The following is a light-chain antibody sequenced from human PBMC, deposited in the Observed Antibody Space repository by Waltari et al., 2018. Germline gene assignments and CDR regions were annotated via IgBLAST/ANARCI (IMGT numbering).Light chain of an antibody. V-gene: IGKV4-1*01. CDR2: WAF. CDR3: QQYYTTPFT. Sequence: DIVMTQSPDSLAVSLGERATINCKSSHNILDSSNNKHHLAWYRQRPGQPPQVVIYWAFSRESGVSDRFTGSGSGTDFTLTISSLQADDVAVYYCQQYYTTPFTFGQGTKLEIK. CDR1: HNILDSSNNKHH. J-gene: IGKJ2*01.